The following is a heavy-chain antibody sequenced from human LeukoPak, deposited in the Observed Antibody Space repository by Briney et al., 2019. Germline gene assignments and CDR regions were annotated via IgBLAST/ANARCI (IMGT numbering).Heavy chain of an antibody. CDR1: GFTFDDYA. Sequence: GRSLRLSCAASGFTFDDYAMHWVRQAPGKGLERVSGFSWNSGSIGYADSVKGRCTIYRDNAKKSLYLQMNSLRAEDTALYYCAKDMLSWEYSSGWYYFDYWGQGTLVTVSS. CDR3: AKDMLSWEYSSGWYYFDY. CDR2: FSWNSGSI. V-gene: IGHV3-9*01. D-gene: IGHD6-19*01. J-gene: IGHJ4*02.